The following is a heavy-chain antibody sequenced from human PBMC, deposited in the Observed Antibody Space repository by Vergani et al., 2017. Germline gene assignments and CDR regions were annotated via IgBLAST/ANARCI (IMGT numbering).Heavy chain of an antibody. V-gene: IGHV1-46*03. CDR3: ARGDYGILTGYRY. CDR2: INPSGGHT. Sequence: QVQVVQSGAEVKKSGASVKVSCKTSGYTFSNYYMHWVRQAPGQGLEWMGIINPSGGHTNYAQEFQGRVTMTRDTSTSTVYMELSSLGSEDTGIYYCARGDYGILTGYRYWGQGALVTVSA. J-gene: IGHJ4*02. D-gene: IGHD3-9*01. CDR1: GYTFSNYY.